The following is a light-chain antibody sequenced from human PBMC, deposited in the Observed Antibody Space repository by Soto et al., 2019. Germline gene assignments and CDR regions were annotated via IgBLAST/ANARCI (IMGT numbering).Light chain of an antibody. CDR3: QKYNSYLWT. CDR1: QSISNW. CDR2: DAS. V-gene: IGKV1-5*01. J-gene: IGKJ1*01. Sequence: DIQMTQSPTTLSASVGDRVTITCRASQSISNWLAWYQQKPGKAPKLLIYDASSLESGVPSRFSGSGSGTEFTLTISSLQPDDFVTYYCQKYNSYLWTFGQGTKVEIK.